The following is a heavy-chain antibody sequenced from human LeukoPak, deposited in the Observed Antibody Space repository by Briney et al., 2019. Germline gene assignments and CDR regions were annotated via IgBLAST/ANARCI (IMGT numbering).Heavy chain of an antibody. V-gene: IGHV3-23*01. Sequence: GGSLRLSCAVSGFTFSSYAMNWVRQAPGKGLEWVSTISGSGGSTYYADSVKGRFTISRDYSKNTLYLQMNSLRAEDTAVYYCARDDTTWYYFDYWGQGTLVTVSS. CDR1: GFTFSSYA. J-gene: IGHJ4*02. D-gene: IGHD1-14*01. CDR3: ARDDTTWYYFDY. CDR2: ISGSGGST.